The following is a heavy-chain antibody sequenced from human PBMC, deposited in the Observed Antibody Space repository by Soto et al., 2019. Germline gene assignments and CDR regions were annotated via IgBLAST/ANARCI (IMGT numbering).Heavy chain of an antibody. J-gene: IGHJ5*02. CDR2: IIPILGIA. Sequence: EASVKVSCKDSGGTFSGSTFVWARQAPGQGLEWMGRIIPILGIANYAQKFQGRVTITADIFTRTAYMELSSLRSDDTAVYYCARGKGCSTATCYSPNWFDPWGLGTLVTVSS. V-gene: IGHV1-69*02. CDR1: GGTFSGST. CDR3: ARGKGCSTATCYSPNWFDP. D-gene: IGHD2-2*01.